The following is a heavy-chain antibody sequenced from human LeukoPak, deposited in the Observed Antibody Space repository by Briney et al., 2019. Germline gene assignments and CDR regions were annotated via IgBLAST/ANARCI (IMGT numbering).Heavy chain of an antibody. CDR1: GYTFTGYY. CDR3: ATYYYGSGSYYHLDV. J-gene: IGHJ6*04. D-gene: IGHD3-10*01. CDR2: IIPIFGTA. V-gene: IGHV1-69*13. Sequence: SVKVSCKASGYTFTGYYMHWVRQAPGQGLEWMGGIIPIFGTANYAQKFQGRVTITADESTSTAYMELSSLRSEDTAVYYCATYYYGSGSYYHLDVWGKGTTVTISS.